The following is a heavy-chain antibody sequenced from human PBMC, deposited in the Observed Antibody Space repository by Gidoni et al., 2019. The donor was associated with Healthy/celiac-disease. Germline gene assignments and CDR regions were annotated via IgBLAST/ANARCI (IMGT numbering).Heavy chain of an antibody. J-gene: IGHJ6*02. V-gene: IGHV3-21*01. D-gene: IGHD4-17*01. CDR3: ARGCYGDSYYYYYGMDV. CDR1: GFTFSSYS. Sequence: EVQLVESGGGLVKPGGSLRLSCAASGFTFSSYSMNWVRQAPGKGLGGVSSISSSSSYIYYADSVKGRFTISRDNAKNSLYLQMNSLRAEDTAVYYCARGCYGDSYYYYYGMDVWGQGTTVTVSS. CDR2: ISSSSSYI.